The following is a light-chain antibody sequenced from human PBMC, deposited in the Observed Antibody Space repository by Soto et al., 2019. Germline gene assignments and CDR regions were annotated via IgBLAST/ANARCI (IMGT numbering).Light chain of an antibody. CDR3: QQYDNWPPWT. CDR1: QSVSTN. Sequence: EIVMTQSPATLSVSPGERATLSCRASQSVSTNLAWYQQQPGQAPILLIYGASTRAAGVPARFSGSGFGTEFTLTISSLQSEDFAVYSCQQYDNWPPWTFGQGTKVELK. V-gene: IGKV3-15*01. CDR2: GAS. J-gene: IGKJ1*01.